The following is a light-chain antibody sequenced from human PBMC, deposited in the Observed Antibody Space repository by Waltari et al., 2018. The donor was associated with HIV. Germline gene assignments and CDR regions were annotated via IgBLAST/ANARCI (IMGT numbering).Light chain of an antibody. V-gene: IGLV1-40*01. CDR2: ANT. Sequence: QSVLTQPPSVSGAPGQRVTISCTGSSSNLGAGYGVNWYQQYPGAAPKLLIFANTHRPSGVPDRFSGSKSGTSASLAITGVQAEDEAVYYCQSYDSSLSEGVFGGGTKLAVL. CDR3: QSYDSSLSEGV. CDR1: SSNLGAGYG. J-gene: IGLJ3*02.